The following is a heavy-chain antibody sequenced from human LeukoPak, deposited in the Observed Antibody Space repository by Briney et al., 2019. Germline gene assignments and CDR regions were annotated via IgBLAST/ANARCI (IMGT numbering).Heavy chain of an antibody. CDR1: GGSISSSSYY. CDR2: IYYSGST. Sequence: SETLSLTCTVSGGSISSSSYYWGWIRQPPGKGLEWIGSIYYSGSTYYNPSLKSRVTISVDTSKNQFSLKLSSVTAADTAVYYCARSPLSRKVVPAAIDYWGQGTLVTVSS. D-gene: IGHD2-2*01. J-gene: IGHJ4*02. V-gene: IGHV4-39*07. CDR3: ARSPLSRKVVPAAIDY.